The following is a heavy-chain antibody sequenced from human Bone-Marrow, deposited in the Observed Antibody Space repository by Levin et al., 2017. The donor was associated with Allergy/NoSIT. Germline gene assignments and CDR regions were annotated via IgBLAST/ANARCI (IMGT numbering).Heavy chain of an antibody. CDR1: GFTFSSYA. J-gene: IGHJ6*03. Sequence: AGGSLRLSCAASGFTFSSYAMSWVRQAPGKGLEWVSAISGSGGSTYYADSVKGRFTISRDNSKNTLYLQMNSLRAEDTAVYYCAKVRNITIFGVVIIQSYYMDVWGKGTTVTVSS. D-gene: IGHD3-3*01. CDR2: ISGSGGST. CDR3: AKVRNITIFGVVIIQSYYMDV. V-gene: IGHV3-23*01.